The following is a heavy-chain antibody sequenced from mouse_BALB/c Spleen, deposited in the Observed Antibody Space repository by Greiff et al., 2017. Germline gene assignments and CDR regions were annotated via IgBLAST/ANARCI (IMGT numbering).Heavy chain of an antibody. V-gene: IGHV1-7*01. D-gene: IGHD1-1*01. CDR1: GYTFTSYW. J-gene: IGHJ1*01. CDR3: ARGTTVVYWYFDV. Sequence: VQLQQSGAELAKPGASVKMSCKASGYTFTSYWMHWVKQRPGQGLEWIGYINPSTGYTEYNQKFKDKATLTADKSSSTAYMQLSSLTSEDSAVYYGARGTTVVYWYFDVWGAGTTVPVPS. CDR2: INPSTGYT.